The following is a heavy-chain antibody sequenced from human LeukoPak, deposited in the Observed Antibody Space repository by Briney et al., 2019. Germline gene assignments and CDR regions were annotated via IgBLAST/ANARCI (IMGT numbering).Heavy chain of an antibody. D-gene: IGHD1-26*01. Sequence: PSETLSLSRDVYGGSFSVYYWSWIRQPPGKGPEWIGEINHSGSTNYNPSLKSRVTISEDKSRNQFSLRLSSVTAADTAVYYCARVRFDSGSYYFDYWGQGTLVTVSS. V-gene: IGHV4-34*01. CDR2: INHSGST. J-gene: IGHJ4*02. CDR1: GGSFSVYY. CDR3: ARVRFDSGSYYFDY.